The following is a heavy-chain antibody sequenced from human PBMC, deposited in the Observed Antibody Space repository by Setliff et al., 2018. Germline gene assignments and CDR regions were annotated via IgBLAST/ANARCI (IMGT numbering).Heavy chain of an antibody. V-gene: IGHV3-23*01. J-gene: IGHJ4*02. CDR2: IGESGGDT. CDR1: GFTFRSYA. CDR3: ARGAHAYGY. D-gene: IGHD5-18*01. Sequence: GGSLRLSCAASGFTFRSYAMSWVRQAPGKGLEWVSVIGESGGDTYYADSVKGRFTISRDNSKNSLYLQMNSLRAEDTAVYYCARGAHAYGYWGQGTLVTVSS.